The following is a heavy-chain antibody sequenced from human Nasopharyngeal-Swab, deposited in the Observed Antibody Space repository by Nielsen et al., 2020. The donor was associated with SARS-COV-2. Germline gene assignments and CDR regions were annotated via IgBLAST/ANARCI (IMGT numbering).Heavy chain of an antibody. V-gene: IGHV4-4*02. J-gene: IGHJ4*02. CDR3: ARGGIGSPVDY. D-gene: IGHD3-16*01. CDR1: GGSIRSSNW. Sequence: SETLSLTCGVFGGSIRSSNWWSWVRQSPGKGLEWIGEIPPSGTTNYNPSLKSRVTISVDKSKDHFSVNLNFVTAADTGMYYCARGGIGSPVDYWGQGTLVIVSS. CDR2: IPPSGTT.